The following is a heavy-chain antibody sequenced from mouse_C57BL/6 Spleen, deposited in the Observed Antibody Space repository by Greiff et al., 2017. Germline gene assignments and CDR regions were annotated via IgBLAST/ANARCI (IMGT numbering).Heavy chain of an antibody. D-gene: IGHD2-3*01. CDR3: VRQGDGYPLYWYFDV. CDR2: IRSKSNNYAT. V-gene: IGHV10-1*01. J-gene: IGHJ1*03. CDR1: GFSFNTYA. Sequence: EVQLVESGGGLVQPKGSLKLSCAASGFSFNTYAMNWVRQAPGKGLEWVARIRSKSNNYATYYADSVKERFTISRDDSESMLYLQMNNLKTEDTAMYYCVRQGDGYPLYWYFDVWGTGTTVTVSS.